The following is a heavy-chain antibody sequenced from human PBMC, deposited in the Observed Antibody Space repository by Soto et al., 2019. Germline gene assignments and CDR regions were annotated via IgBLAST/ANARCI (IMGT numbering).Heavy chain of an antibody. D-gene: IGHD3-22*01. Sequence: GGSLRLSCAASGFTFSSYAMHWVRQAPGKGLEWVAVISYDGSNKYYADSVKGRFTISRDNSKNTLYLQMNRLRAEDTAVYYCARSVEGRTDYYDSSGYDAFDIWGQGTMVTVSS. V-gene: IGHV3-30*04. CDR2: ISYDGSNK. J-gene: IGHJ3*02. CDR1: GFTFSSYA. CDR3: ARSVEGRTDYYDSSGYDAFDI.